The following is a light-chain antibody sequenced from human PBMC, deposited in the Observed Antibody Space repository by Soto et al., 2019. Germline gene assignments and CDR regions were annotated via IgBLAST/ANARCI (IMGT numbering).Light chain of an antibody. CDR2: EVS. CDR3: SSYAGSNNPYV. V-gene: IGLV2-8*01. CDR1: SSDVGGYNY. Sequence: QSALTQPPSASGSPGQSVTISCTGTSSDVGGYNYVSWYQQHPGKAPKVMIYEVSKRPSGVPDRFSGSKSGNTASLTVYGLQAEDEADYYCSSYAGSNNPYVFGTGTKLTVL. J-gene: IGLJ1*01.